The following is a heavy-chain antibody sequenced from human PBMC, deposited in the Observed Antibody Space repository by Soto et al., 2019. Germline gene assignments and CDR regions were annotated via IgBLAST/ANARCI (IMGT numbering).Heavy chain of an antibody. CDR1: GYGFTTYG. V-gene: IGHV1-18*01. Sequence: QVHLVQSGAEVKKPGASVKVSCKGSGYGFTTYGITWVRQAHGQVLEWLAWISAHNGNTNYAQKLQGRVSVTRDTSTSTAYMEMRRLRSDDKAVYYCARGRYGDYWGQGARVTVSS. D-gene: IGHD1-1*01. J-gene: IGHJ4*02. CDR3: ARGRYGDY. CDR2: ISAHNGNT.